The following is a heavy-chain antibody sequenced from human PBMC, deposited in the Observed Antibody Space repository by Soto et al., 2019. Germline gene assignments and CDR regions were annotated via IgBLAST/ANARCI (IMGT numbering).Heavy chain of an antibody. D-gene: IGHD2-2*01. J-gene: IGHJ6*03. V-gene: IGHV3-7*01. CDR1: GFTLSNYW. CDR2: IKQDGSEK. CDR3: ARGLGLVPVAKGYYYYYYMGV. Sequence: GGSLRLSCAASGFTLSNYWMSWVRQAPGKGLEWVANIKQDGSEKNYVDSVKGRFTISRDNAKSSLYLQMNSLRSEDTAVYYCARGLGLVPVAKGYYYYYYMGVWGKGTTVTVSS.